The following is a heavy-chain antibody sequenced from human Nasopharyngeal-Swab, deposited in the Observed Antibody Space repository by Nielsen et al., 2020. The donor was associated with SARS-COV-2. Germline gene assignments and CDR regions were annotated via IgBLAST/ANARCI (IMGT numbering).Heavy chain of an antibody. V-gene: IGHV3-15*01. D-gene: IGHD3-22*01. CDR3: TTEYYYDSSGLFDY. CDR1: GFTFSNAW. Sequence: GGSLRLSCGASGFTFSNAWMSWVRQAPGKGLEWVGRIKKKIDGGTTDYAAPVKGRFTISRDDSNNTLYLQMNSLKSEDTAVYYCTTEYYYDSSGLFDYWGQGTLVTVSS. CDR2: IKKKIDGGTT. J-gene: IGHJ4*02.